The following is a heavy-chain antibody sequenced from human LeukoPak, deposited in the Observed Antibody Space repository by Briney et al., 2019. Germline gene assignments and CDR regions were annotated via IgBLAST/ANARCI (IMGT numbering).Heavy chain of an antibody. CDR2: MNEDGSVK. CDR3: TVDGGYNRFDP. D-gene: IGHD3-16*01. J-gene: IGHJ5*02. CDR1: GFTFSSHW. Sequence: PGGSLRLSCAASGFTFSSHWMTWVRQAPGKGLEWVANMNEDGSVKNYVVSVKGRFTISRGNAKNSLYLQMDSLRAEDTAVYYCTVDGGYNRFDPWGQGTLVTVPS. V-gene: IGHV3-7*04.